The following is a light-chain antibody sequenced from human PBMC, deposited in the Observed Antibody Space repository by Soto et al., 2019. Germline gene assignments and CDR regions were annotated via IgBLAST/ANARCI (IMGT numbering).Light chain of an antibody. CDR1: QSISVW. J-gene: IGKJ1*01. V-gene: IGKV1-5*03. CDR3: QQYNSYSPT. CDR2: KAS. Sequence: DIQMTQSPSPLPASVGDRVIITCRASQSISVWLAWYQQKAGKAPNLLIYKASRLESGVPSRFSGSGSETEFTLTISGLQPGDSATYYCQQYNSYSPTFGQGTKV.